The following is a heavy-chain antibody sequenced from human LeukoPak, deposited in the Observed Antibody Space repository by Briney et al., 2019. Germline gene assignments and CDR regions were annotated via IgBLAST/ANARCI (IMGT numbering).Heavy chain of an antibody. D-gene: IGHD1-1*01. CDR3: ARHFGTGDNFDY. CDR2: MHPNGGDT. V-gene: IGHV1-8*01. CDR1: GYTFTNND. Sequence: ASVKVSCKSSGYTFTNNDIHWVRQATGQGLGWMGWMHPNGGDTGYAQKFQGRVTMTRNTSISTAYMELSSLRPEDTAVYYCARHFGTGDNFDYWGQGTLLIVSS. J-gene: IGHJ4*02.